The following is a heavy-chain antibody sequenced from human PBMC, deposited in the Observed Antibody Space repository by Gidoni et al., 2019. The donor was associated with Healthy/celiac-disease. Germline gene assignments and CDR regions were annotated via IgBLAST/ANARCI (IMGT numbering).Heavy chain of an antibody. Sequence: EVQLLESGGGLVQPGGSLRLSCDASGFTFSSYAMSWVRQAPGTGLEWVSAMSGSGGSTYYADSVKGRFTISRDNSKNTLYLQMNSLRAEDTAVYYCAIATITFGTFDYWGQGTLVTVSS. CDR3: AIATITFGTFDY. CDR1: GFTFSSYA. D-gene: IGHD3-16*01. CDR2: MSGSGGST. J-gene: IGHJ4*02. V-gene: IGHV3-23*01.